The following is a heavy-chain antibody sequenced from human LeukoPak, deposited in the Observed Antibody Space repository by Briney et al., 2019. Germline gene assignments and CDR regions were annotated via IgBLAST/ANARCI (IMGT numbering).Heavy chain of an antibody. CDR2: ISAYNDHT. V-gene: IGHV1-18*01. Sequence: GASGKVSCKASGYTFTSYGISWGREAPGQGLGWRGGISAYNDHTNYAQKLQGRVTMTTDTSTSTAYMELRSLRSDDTAVYYCARDSGLYASGSNDLDYWGQGTLVTVSS. CDR1: GYTFTSYG. D-gene: IGHD3-10*01. J-gene: IGHJ4*02. CDR3: ARDSGLYASGSNDLDY.